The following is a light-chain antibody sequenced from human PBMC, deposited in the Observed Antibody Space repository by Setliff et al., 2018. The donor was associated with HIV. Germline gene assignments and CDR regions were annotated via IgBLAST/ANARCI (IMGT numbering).Light chain of an antibody. CDR3: TSYTASNTLV. CDR1: TSDVGGYNY. V-gene: IGLV2-14*01. CDR2: EVT. J-gene: IGLJ3*02. Sequence: QSALAQPASVSGSPGQSITISCTGTTSDVGGYNYVSWYQHHPGEAPKVLIYEVTYRPSGVSNRFSGSKSGNTASLTISGLQAEDEADYYCTSYTASNTLVFGGGTKVTVL.